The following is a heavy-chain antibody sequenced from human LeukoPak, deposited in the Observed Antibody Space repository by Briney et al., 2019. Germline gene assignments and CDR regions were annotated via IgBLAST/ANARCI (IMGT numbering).Heavy chain of an antibody. CDR2: INPNSGGT. Sequence: ASVKVSCKASGYTFTGYYMHWVRQAPGQGLEWMGWINPNSGGTNYAQKFQGRVTMTRDTSISTAYMELSRLRSDDTAVYYCAREEVDYYDSSGIIDYWGQGTLVTVSS. J-gene: IGHJ4*02. V-gene: IGHV1-2*02. D-gene: IGHD3-22*01. CDR3: AREEVDYYDSSGIIDY. CDR1: GYTFTGYY.